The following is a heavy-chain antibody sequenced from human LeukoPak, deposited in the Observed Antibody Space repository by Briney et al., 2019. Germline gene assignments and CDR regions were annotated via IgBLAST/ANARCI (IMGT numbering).Heavy chain of an antibody. D-gene: IGHD3-3*01. CDR1: GGSISSGGYY. CDR2: IYYSGST. CDR3: ARVSRYYEDY. J-gene: IGHJ4*02. Sequence: SQTLSLTCTVSGGSISSGGYYWSCIRQHPGKGLEWIGYIYYSGSTYYNPSLKSRVTISVDTSKNQFSLKLSSVTAADTAVYYCARVSRYYEDYWGQGTLVTVSS. V-gene: IGHV4-31*03.